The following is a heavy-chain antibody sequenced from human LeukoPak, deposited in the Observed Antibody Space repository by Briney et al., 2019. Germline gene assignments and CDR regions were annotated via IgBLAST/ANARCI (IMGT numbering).Heavy chain of an antibody. J-gene: IGHJ6*02. CDR1: GGSFSGYY. CDR3: ASFPRWYSSGWYVGYYGMDV. V-gene: IGHV4-34*01. CDR2: INHSGST. D-gene: IGHD6-19*01. Sequence: PSETLSLTCAVYGGSFSGYYWSWIRQPPGKGLEWIGEINHSGSTNYNPSLKSRVTISVDTSKNQFSLKLSSVTAADTAVYYCASFPRWYSSGWYVGYYGMDVWGQGTTVTVSS.